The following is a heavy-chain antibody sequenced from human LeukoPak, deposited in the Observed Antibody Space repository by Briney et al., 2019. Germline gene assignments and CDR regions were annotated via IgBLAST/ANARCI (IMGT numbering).Heavy chain of an antibody. Sequence: PGGSLRLSCAASGFTFSSYSMNWVRQAPGKGLEWVSSMSGSSSYIYYADSVKGRFTISRDNAKNSPYLQMSSLRAEDTAVYYCATLDYSDKPRREENWGQGALVTVSS. CDR2: MSGSSSYI. CDR3: ATLDYSDKPRREEN. J-gene: IGHJ4*02. CDR1: GFTFSSYS. V-gene: IGHV3-21*01. D-gene: IGHD4-11*01.